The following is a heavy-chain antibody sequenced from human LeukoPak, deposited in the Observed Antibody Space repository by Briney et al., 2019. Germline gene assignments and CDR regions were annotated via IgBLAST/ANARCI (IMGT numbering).Heavy chain of an antibody. CDR3: ARGHYDSSGYYNY. CDR1: GYTLTELS. Sequence: VASVKVSCKVSGYTLTELSMHWVRQATGQGLEWMGWMNPNSGNTGYAQKFQGRVTITRNTSISTAYMELSSLRSEDTAVYYCARGHYDSSGYYNYWGQGTLVTVSS. J-gene: IGHJ4*02. CDR2: MNPNSGNT. V-gene: IGHV1-8*03. D-gene: IGHD3-22*01.